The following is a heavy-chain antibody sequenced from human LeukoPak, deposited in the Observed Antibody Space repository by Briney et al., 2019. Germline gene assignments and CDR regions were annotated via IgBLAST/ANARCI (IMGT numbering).Heavy chain of an antibody. Sequence: GGSLRLSCAASGFTFSNSWLHWVRQAPGKGLVWVSRINERGSSTSYADSVKGRFTISRDNAKNSLYLQMNSLRAEDTAVYYCAREGRLPPQLVYFDYWGQGTLVTVSS. CDR1: GFTFSNSW. D-gene: IGHD6-13*01. CDR3: AREGRLPPQLVYFDY. J-gene: IGHJ4*02. V-gene: IGHV3-74*01. CDR2: INERGSST.